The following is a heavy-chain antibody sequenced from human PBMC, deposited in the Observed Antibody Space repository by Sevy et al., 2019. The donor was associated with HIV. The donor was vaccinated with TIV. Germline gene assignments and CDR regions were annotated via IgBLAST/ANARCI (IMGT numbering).Heavy chain of an antibody. V-gene: IGHV3-11*01. D-gene: IGHD2-2*01. CDR1: GLTFSDYY. J-gene: IGHJ6*02. Sequence: GGSLRLSCSASGLTFSDYYMTWIRQAPGKGLECISYISNSGNTVYYADSVKGRFPVSRDNAKKSLYLQLNSLRDEDTAVYYCARDNYCISGDGCYGYGLDVWGQGTTVTVSS. CDR2: ISNSGNTV. CDR3: ARDNYCISGDGCYGYGLDV.